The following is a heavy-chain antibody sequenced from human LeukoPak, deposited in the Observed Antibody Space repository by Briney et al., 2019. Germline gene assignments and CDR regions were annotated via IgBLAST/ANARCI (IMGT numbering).Heavy chain of an antibody. D-gene: IGHD3-10*01. CDR1: GYTFTSYA. V-gene: IGHV1-3*01. CDR3: AVEVLLKARGAFDI. J-gene: IGHJ3*02. Sequence: GASVKVSCKASGYTFTSYAMHWVRQAPGQRLEWMGWINAGNGNTKYSQKFQGRVTITRDTSASTAYMELSSLRSEDTGVYYCAVEVLLKARGAFDIWGQGTMVTVSS. CDR2: INAGNGNT.